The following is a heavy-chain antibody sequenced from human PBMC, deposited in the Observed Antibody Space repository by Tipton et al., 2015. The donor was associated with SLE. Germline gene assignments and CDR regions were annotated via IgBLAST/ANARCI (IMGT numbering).Heavy chain of an antibody. D-gene: IGHD2-15*01. V-gene: IGHV1-24*01. Sequence: QSGAEVKKPGASVKVSCKVSGYTLTELSMHWVRQAPGKGLEWMGGFDAEDGETIYAQKFQGRVTMTEDTSTDTAYMELSRLRSEDTAVYYCSSVDRSGGSCLDGGQGPLVTVSS. CDR2: FDAEDGET. CDR3: SSVDRSGGSCLD. CDR1: GYTLTELS. J-gene: IGHJ4*02.